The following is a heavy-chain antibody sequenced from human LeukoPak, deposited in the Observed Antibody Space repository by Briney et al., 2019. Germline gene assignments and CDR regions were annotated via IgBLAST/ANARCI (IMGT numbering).Heavy chain of an antibody. V-gene: IGHV3-48*01. CDR3: ARSWGI. CDR2: ISSSSSTI. D-gene: IGHD7-27*01. CDR1: GFTFSSYT. J-gene: IGHJ4*02. Sequence: PGGSLRLSCAASGFTFSSYTMNWVRQAPGKGLEWVSYISSSSSTIYYADSVKGRFTISRDNSKKTLYLQMNSLRAEDTAVYYCARSWGIWGQGTLVTVSS.